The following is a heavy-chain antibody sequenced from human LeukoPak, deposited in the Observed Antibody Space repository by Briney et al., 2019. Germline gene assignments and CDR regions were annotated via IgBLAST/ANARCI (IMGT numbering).Heavy chain of an antibody. CDR3: ARAGVKGGYNYGSRTRYYFDY. J-gene: IGHJ4*02. D-gene: IGHD5-18*01. V-gene: IGHV4-59*02. CDR1: GGSVSSYY. Sequence: SETLSLTCTVSGGSVSSYYWSWIRQPPGKGLEWIGYIYYSGSTNYNPSLKSRVTISVDTSKNQFSLKLSSVTAADTAVYYCARAGVKGGYNYGSRTRYYFDYWGQGTLVTVSS. CDR2: IYYSGST.